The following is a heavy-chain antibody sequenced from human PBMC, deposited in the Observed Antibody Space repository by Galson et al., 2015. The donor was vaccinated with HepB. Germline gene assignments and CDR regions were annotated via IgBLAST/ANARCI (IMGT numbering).Heavy chain of an antibody. CDR3: AVLPHSGYDKRIDY. Sequence: SVKVSCKASGGTFSSYAISWVRQAPGQGLEWMGGIIPIFGTANYAQKFQGRVTITADESTSTAYMELSSLRSEDTAVYYCAVLPHSGYDKRIDYWGQGTLVTVSS. V-gene: IGHV1-69*13. D-gene: IGHD5-12*01. J-gene: IGHJ4*02. CDR2: IIPIFGTA. CDR1: GGTFSSYA.